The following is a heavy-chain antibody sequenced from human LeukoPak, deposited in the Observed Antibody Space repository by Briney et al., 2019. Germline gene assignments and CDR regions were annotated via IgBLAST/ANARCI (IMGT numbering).Heavy chain of an antibody. J-gene: IGHJ6*02. CDR2: IKQDGSEK. Sequence: GGSLRLSCAASGFTFNTYTMNWVRQAPGKGLEWVANIKQDGSEKNYVDSVKGRFTISRDNAKNSLYLQMNSLRAEDTAVYYCARAMDVWGQGTTVTVSS. V-gene: IGHV3-7*01. CDR3: ARAMDV. CDR1: GFTFNTYT.